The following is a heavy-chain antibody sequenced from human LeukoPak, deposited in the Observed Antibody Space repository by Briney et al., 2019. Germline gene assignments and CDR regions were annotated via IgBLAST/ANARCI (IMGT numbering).Heavy chain of an antibody. Sequence: SETLSLTCTVSGGSISSYYWSWIRQPPGKGLEWIGDIYYSGSTNYNPSLKSRVTISVDTSKNQFSLKLSSVTAADTAVYYCARYSSSSGPTYYFDYWGQGTLVTVSS. J-gene: IGHJ4*02. CDR2: IYYSGST. V-gene: IGHV4-59*01. D-gene: IGHD6-6*01. CDR1: GGSISSYY. CDR3: ARYSSSSGPTYYFDY.